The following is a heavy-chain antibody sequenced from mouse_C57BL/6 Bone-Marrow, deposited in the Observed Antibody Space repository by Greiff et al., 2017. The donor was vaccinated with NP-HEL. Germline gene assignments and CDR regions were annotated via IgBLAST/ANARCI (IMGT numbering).Heavy chain of an antibody. J-gene: IGHJ1*03. Sequence: VHLVESGPGLVQPSQSLSITCTVSGFSLTSYGVHWVRQSPGKGLEWLGVIWSGGSTDYNAAFISRLSISKDNSKSQVFFKMNSLQADDTAIYYCARYDGYPFDVWGTGTTVTVSS. CDR2: IWSGGST. D-gene: IGHD2-3*01. V-gene: IGHV2-2*01. CDR1: GFSLTSYG. CDR3: ARYDGYPFDV.